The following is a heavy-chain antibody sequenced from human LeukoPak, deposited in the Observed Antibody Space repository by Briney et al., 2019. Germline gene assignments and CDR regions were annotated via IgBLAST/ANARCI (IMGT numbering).Heavy chain of an antibody. CDR3: ARGTPSSSGWLYYGMDV. J-gene: IGHJ6*02. D-gene: IGHD6-19*01. CDR2: ISYDGSNK. V-gene: IGHV3-30-3*01. CDR1: GFTFSSYA. Sequence: GGSLRLSCAASGFTFSSYAMHWVRQAPGKGLEWVTVISYDGSNKYYADSVKGRFTISRGNSKNTLYLQMNSLRAEDTAVYYCARGTPSSSGWLYYGMDVWGQGTTVTVSS.